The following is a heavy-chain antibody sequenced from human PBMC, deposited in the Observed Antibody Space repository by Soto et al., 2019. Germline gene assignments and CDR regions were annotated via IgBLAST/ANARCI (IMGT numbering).Heavy chain of an antibody. Sequence: QVQLQESGPGLVKPSETLSLSCTVSGGSISSYYWSWFRESPGKRMEWLGYVHHSWCSSYNPSHQSRVAIPLHTSKSQFSRKVTPVTATDTAVYYCARQGFGPLHGLVDVWGQGTTVTVSS. J-gene: IGHJ6*02. CDR3: ARQGFGPLHGLVDV. D-gene: IGHD3-10*01. V-gene: IGHV4-59*08. CDR1: GGSISSYY. CDR2: VHHSWCS.